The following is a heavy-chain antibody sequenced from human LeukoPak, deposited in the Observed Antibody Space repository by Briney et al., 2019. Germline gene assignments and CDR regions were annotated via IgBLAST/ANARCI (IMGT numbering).Heavy chain of an antibody. D-gene: IGHD3-10*01. J-gene: IGHJ5*02. CDR1: GYSISSGYY. Sequence: SETLSLTCAVSGYSISSGYYWSWIRQPPGKGLEWIGEINHNGNTNYNLSLKSRVTMSVDTSKNQFSLRLNSVTAADTAVYYCAKGPQTGWFDTWGQGTLVTVSS. V-gene: IGHV4-34*01. CDR3: AKGPQTGWFDT. CDR2: INHNGNT.